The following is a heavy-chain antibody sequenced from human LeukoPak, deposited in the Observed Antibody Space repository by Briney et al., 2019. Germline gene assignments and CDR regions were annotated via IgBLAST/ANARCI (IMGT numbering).Heavy chain of an antibody. CDR2: MYYSGST. J-gene: IGHJ4*02. Sequence: SETLSLTCTVSGGSISSYYWSWLRQPPGKGLEWLGYMYYSGSTNYNPSLKSRVTISVDTSKNQFSLKLSSVTAADTAVYYCARGPGTPYYDNLTGYYAFDYWGQGTLVTVSS. CDR1: GGSISSYY. V-gene: IGHV4-59*12. D-gene: IGHD3-9*01. CDR3: ARGPGTPYYDNLTGYYAFDY.